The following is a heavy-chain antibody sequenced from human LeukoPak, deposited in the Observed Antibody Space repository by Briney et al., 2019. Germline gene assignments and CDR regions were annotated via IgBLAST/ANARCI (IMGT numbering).Heavy chain of an antibody. D-gene: IGHD3-9*01. Sequence: GGSLRLSCAASGFTFTTYWMGWVRQAPGKGLEWVANINQDGSEKYYVDSVKGRFTISRDNAKNSLYLQMNSLRAEDTAVYYCAREEGNYDILTGYYVTGSLGYWGQGTLVTVSS. V-gene: IGHV3-7*01. CDR2: INQDGSEK. CDR3: AREEGNYDILTGYYVTGSLGY. J-gene: IGHJ4*02. CDR1: GFTFTTYW.